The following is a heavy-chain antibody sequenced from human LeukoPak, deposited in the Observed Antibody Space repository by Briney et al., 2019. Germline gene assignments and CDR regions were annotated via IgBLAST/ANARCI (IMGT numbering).Heavy chain of an antibody. CDR1: GYSFTSYW. Sequence: GESLKISCKGSGYSFTSYWIGWVRQMPGKGLEWMGIIYPGDSDTRYSPSFQGQVTISADKSISTAYLQWSSLKASDTAMYYCARREVVVVPAAIREGYYYYHYMDVWGKGTTVTVSS. J-gene: IGHJ6*03. D-gene: IGHD2-2*02. V-gene: IGHV5-51*01. CDR2: IYPGDSDT. CDR3: ARREVVVVPAAIREGYYYYHYMDV.